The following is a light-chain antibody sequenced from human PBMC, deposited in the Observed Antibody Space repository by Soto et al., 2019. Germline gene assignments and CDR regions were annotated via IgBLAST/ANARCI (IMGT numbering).Light chain of an antibody. CDR2: YNN. CDR3: AAWDASLSACV. CDR1: DSNIGSNS. Sequence: QSPLTQPPSASGTAGQVVTSSCSGGDSNIGSNSVYWYQHLPRMAPKLLIYYNNQRPSGVPDRFSGSRSGTSASLAIVGLRSEDEAVYYCAAWDASLSACVFGNGTKVTVL. V-gene: IGLV1-47*02. J-gene: IGLJ1*01.